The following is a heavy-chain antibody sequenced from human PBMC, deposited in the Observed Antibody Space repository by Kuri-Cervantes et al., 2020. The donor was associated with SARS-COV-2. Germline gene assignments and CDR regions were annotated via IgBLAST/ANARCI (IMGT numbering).Heavy chain of an antibody. V-gene: IGHV3-30*18. J-gene: IGHJ6*04. CDR3: AKDLRLGYYYDSSGPDV. Sequence: GGSLRLSCAASGFTFSNAWMSWVRQAPGKGLEWVAVISYDGSNKYYADSVKGRFTISRDNSKNTLYLQMNSLRAEDTAVYYCAKDLRLGYYYDSSGPDVWGKGTTVTVSS. CDR2: ISYDGSNK. D-gene: IGHD3-22*01. CDR1: GFTFSNAW.